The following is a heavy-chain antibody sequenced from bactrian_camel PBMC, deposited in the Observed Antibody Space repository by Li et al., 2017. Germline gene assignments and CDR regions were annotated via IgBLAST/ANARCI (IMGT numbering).Heavy chain of an antibody. V-gene: IGHV3S54*01. D-gene: IGHD2*01. CDR3: AAGIVFCVVTASQESFTY. CDR2: ISPGGADT. CDR1: GYISNSRC. J-gene: IGHJ4*01. Sequence: HVQLVESGGGSVQAGGSLRLSCVDSGYISNSRCMAWFRQAPGKEREGIATISPGGADTNYADSVKGRFTISKDNAKNTLSLQMNSLESEDSAMYYCAAGIVFCVVTASQESFTYWGQGTQVTVS.